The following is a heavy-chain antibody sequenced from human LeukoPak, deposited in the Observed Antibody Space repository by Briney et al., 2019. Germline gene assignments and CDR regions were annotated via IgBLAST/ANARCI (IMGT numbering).Heavy chain of an antibody. CDR2: TYYRSKWYN. Sequence: SQTLSLTCAISGDSVSSNSAAWNWIRQSPSIGLEWLGRTYYRSKWYNDYAVSVKSRITINPDTSKNQFSLQLNSVTPEDTAVYYCARDAGIAAAGTGRGWFDPWGQGTLVTVSS. J-gene: IGHJ5*02. D-gene: IGHD6-13*01. CDR1: GDSVSSNSAA. V-gene: IGHV6-1*01. CDR3: ARDAGIAAAGTGRGWFDP.